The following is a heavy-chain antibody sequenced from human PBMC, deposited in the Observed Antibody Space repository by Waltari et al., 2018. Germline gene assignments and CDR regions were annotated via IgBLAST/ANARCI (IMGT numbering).Heavy chain of an antibody. D-gene: IGHD3-10*01. CDR2: ITTYNGNT. CDR3: TRDHYGSGSWVGGMDV. V-gene: IGHV1-18*04. J-gene: IGHJ6*02. Sequence: QLVQSGAEVKKPGASVKVSCKASGYTFTSYGISWVRQAPGQGLEWMGCITTYNGNTDYAQKLQGRVTRTTDTSTSTAYMELRSLRSDDTAVYYCTRDHYGSGSWVGGMDVWGQGTTVTVSS. CDR1: GYTFTSYG.